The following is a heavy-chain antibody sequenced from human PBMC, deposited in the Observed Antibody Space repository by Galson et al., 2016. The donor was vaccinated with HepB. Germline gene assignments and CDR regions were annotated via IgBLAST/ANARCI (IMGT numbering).Heavy chain of an antibody. CDR1: GVTFSSYN. CDR2: ISSGSTYI. Sequence: SLRLSCAASGVTFSSYNMNWARQAPGRGLEWVSYISSGSTYIYYTDSVKGRFTISRDNAKNLLYLQMNSLRAEDTAVYYCARDRDRSNWDFDFWGQGTLVTVSS. V-gene: IGHV3-21*01. J-gene: IGHJ4*02. D-gene: IGHD1-1*01. CDR3: ARDRDRSNWDFDF.